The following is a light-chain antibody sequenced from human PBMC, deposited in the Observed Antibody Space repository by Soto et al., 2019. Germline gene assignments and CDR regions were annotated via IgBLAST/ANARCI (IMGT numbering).Light chain of an antibody. V-gene: IGKV3-20*01. CDR2: GAS. Sequence: EIVLTQSPGTLSLSPGERATLSCRASQSVGSNYLAWYQQTPGQAPRLLIHGASTRATVIPNRFSGSGSGTDFTLTLSRLESEDSAVYYCHQYDSSPLTFGQGTRLEIK. CDR3: HQYDSSPLT. CDR1: QSVGSNY. J-gene: IGKJ5*01.